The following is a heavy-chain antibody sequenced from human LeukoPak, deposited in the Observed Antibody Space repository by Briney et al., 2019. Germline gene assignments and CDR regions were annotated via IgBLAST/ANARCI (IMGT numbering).Heavy chain of an antibody. CDR1: GFTFTTYW. CDR3: ARDLSGVTGYTYGRGIDY. J-gene: IGHJ4*02. D-gene: IGHD5-18*01. CDR2: INQDGTEK. Sequence: GESLRLSCAASGFTFTTYWMSWVRQFPGKGLEWVANINQDGTEKYYVDSVKGRFTISRDNAKNSLDLQMNSLRAEDTAVYYCARDLSGVTGYTYGRGIDYWGQGTLVTVSS. V-gene: IGHV3-7*01.